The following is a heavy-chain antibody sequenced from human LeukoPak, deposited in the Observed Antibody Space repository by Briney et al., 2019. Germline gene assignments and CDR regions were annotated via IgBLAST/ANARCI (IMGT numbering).Heavy chain of an antibody. CDR2: IIPILGIA. D-gene: IGHD3-9*01. V-gene: IGHV1-69*04. CDR1: GGTFSSYA. Sequence: SVKVSCKASGGTFSSYAISWVRQAPGQGLEWMGRIIPILGIANYAQKFQGRVTITADKSTSTAYMELSSLRSEDTAVYYCAREERYFDWLLYAPDAFDIWGQGTMVTVSS. J-gene: IGHJ3*02. CDR3: AREERYFDWLLYAPDAFDI.